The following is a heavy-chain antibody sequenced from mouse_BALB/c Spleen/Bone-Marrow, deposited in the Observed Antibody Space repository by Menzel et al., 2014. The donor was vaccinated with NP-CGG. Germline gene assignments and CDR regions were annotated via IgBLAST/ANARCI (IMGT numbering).Heavy chain of an antibody. V-gene: IGHV1-12*01. CDR2: FYPGNGDT. J-gene: IGHJ3*01. D-gene: IGHD2-1*01. CDR3: ARSEYGNYPWFAY. Sequence: ESGAELVKPGASVKMSCKASGYTFTSYNMHWLKQTPGQGLEWIGAFYPGNGDTSYNQKFKGKATLTADKSSSTVYMQLSSLTFEDSAVYYCARSEYGNYPWFAYWGQGTLVTVSA. CDR1: GYTFTSYN.